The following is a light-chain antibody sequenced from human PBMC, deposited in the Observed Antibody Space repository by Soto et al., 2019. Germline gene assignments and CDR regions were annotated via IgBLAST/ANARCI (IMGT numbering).Light chain of an antibody. V-gene: IGLV2-11*01. Sequence: QSVLTQPRSVSGSPGQSVTISCTGTSSGVGDYNYVSWYQQHPGKAPKLLIYDVNMRPSGVPDRFSGSKSGNTASLTISGLQAEDEADYSCCSYAGSYTWVFGGGTKLTVL. J-gene: IGLJ3*02. CDR3: CSYAGSYTWV. CDR2: DVN. CDR1: SSGVGDYNY.